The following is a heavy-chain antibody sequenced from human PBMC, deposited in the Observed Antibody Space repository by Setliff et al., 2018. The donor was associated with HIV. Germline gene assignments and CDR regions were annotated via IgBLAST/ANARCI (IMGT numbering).Heavy chain of an antibody. V-gene: IGHV4-59*12. J-gene: IGHJ3*02. CDR2: IYYSGST. CDR1: SGSINGDY. D-gene: IGHD3-22*01. Sequence: SETLSLTCTVSSGSINGDYWSWIRQPPGKGLEWVGYIYYSGSTNYNPSLKSRVSISVDTSKNQFSLKLSSVTAADTAVYYCARETGGDSSGYYYDAFDIWGQGTMVTVSS. CDR3: ARETGGDSSGYYYDAFDI.